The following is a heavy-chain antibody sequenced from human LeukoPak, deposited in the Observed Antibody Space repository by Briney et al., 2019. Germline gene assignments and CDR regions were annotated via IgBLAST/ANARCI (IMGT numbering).Heavy chain of an antibody. CDR3: ARVSGSYYGDLDY. V-gene: IGHV4-30-4*08. CDR2: IYYSGST. Sequence: PGGSLRLSCAASAFTFSDYYMSWIRQAPGKGLEWIGYIYYSGSTYYNPSLKSRVTISVDTSKNQFSLKLTSVTAADTAVYYCARVSGSYYGDLDYWGQGTLVTVSS. CDR1: AFTFSDYY. J-gene: IGHJ4*02. D-gene: IGHD1-26*01.